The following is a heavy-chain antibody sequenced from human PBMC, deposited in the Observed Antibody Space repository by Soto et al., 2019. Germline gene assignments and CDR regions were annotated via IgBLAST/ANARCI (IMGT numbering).Heavy chain of an antibody. D-gene: IGHD6-13*01. Sequence: SETLSLTCTVSGGSISDYYWSWIRQHPGKGLEWIGFFYYSGSMNYNPSLKSRVTISVDTSKNQFSLKLSSVTAADTAVYYCAREQQLVRNWFDPWGQGTLVTVSS. CDR3: AREQQLVRNWFDP. V-gene: IGHV4-59*12. CDR1: GGSISDYY. CDR2: FYYSGSM. J-gene: IGHJ5*02.